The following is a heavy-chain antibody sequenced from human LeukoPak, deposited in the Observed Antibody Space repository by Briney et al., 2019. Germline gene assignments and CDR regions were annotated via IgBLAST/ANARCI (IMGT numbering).Heavy chain of an antibody. Sequence: PSETLSFTCTVSGGSISSSSYYWGWIRQPPGKGLEWIGSIYYSGSTYYNPSLKSRVTISVDTSKNQFSLKLSSVTAADTAVYYCNIVGATTGTDWGQGTLVTVSS. V-gene: IGHV4-39*01. D-gene: IGHD1-26*01. CDR2: IYYSGST. CDR1: GGSISSSSYY. J-gene: IGHJ4*02. CDR3: NIVGATTGTD.